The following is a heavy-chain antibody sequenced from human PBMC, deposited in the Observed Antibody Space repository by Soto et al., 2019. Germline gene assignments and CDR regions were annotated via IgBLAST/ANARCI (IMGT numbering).Heavy chain of an antibody. D-gene: IGHD1-26*01. Sequence: GGSLRLSCAASGFTFSSYAMSWVRQAPGKGLEWVSAISGSGGSTYYADSVKGRFTISRDNSKNTLYLQMNSLRAEDTAVYYCAKGGVVGATVGRDYYYGMDVWGQGTTVTVSS. J-gene: IGHJ6*02. CDR1: GFTFSSYA. CDR3: AKGGVVGATVGRDYYYGMDV. V-gene: IGHV3-23*01. CDR2: ISGSGGST.